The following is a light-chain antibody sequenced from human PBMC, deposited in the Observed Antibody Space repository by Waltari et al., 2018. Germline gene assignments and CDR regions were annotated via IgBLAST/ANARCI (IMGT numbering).Light chain of an antibody. V-gene: IGLV2-23*02. CDR2: AVN. CDR1: SSDVGNHKR. CDR3: SSYAGSSKGV. Sequence: QSALTQPASVSGSPGQSITIPCTGTSSDVGNHKRVSWYQQTPGKAPKLMIYAVNKRPSGVSDRFSGSKSGDMASLTISGLQPEDEAEYFCSSYAGSSKGVFGGGTKVTVL. J-gene: IGLJ2*01.